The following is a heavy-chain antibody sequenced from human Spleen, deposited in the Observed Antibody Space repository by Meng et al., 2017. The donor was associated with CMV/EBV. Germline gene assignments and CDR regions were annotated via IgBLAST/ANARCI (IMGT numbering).Heavy chain of an antibody. J-gene: IGHJ5*02. D-gene: IGHD6-19*01. CDR2: ISSSSSYI. CDR3: ARDLRSLTSIAVGFDP. V-gene: IGHV3-21*01. CDR1: GVAFNTYS. Sequence: SGVAFNTYSMNWVRQAPGKGLEWVSSISSSSSYIYYADSVKGRFTISRDNAKNSLYLQMNRLRAEDTAVHYCARDLRSLTSIAVGFDPLGQGTLVTVSS.